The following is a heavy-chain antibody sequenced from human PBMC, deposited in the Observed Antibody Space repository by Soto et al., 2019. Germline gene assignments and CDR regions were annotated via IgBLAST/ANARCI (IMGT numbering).Heavy chain of an antibody. J-gene: IGHJ4*02. Sequence: GASVKVSCKASGGTFSSYAISWVRQAPGQGLEWMGGIIPIFGTANYAQKFQGRVTITADESTSTAYMELSSLRSEDTAVYYCARVYYYDRSGYGNDYWGQGTLVTVSS. CDR3: ARVYYYDRSGYGNDY. CDR2: IIPIFGTA. V-gene: IGHV1-69*13. CDR1: GGTFSSYA. D-gene: IGHD3-22*01.